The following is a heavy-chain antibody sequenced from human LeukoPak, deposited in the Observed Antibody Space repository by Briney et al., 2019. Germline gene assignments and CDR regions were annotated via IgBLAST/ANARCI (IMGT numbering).Heavy chain of an antibody. D-gene: IGHD2-2*01. CDR1: GFTFSSYA. CDR3: ARAEIPDIVVVPAATWYFQH. J-gene: IGHJ1*01. V-gene: IGHV3-64*01. CDR2: ISSNGGST. Sequence: GGSLRLSCAASGFTFSSYAMHWVRQAPGKGLEYVSAISSNGGSTYYANSVKGRFTISRDNSKNTLYLQMGSLRAEDMAVYYCARAEIPDIVVVPAATWYFQHWGQGTLVTVSS.